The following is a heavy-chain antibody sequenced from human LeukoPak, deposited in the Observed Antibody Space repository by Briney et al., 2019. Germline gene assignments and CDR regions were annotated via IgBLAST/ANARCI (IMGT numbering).Heavy chain of an antibody. D-gene: IGHD2-2*02. Sequence: SETLSLTCTVYGYSISSGYYWGWIRQPPGKGLEWIGSIYHSGSTYYNPSLKSRVTISVDTSKNQFSLKLSSVTAADTAVYYCARAYVMGYCSSTSWYTGFDPWGQGTLVTVSS. V-gene: IGHV4-38-2*02. CDR3: ARAYVMGYCSSTSWYTGFDP. CDR1: GYSISSGYY. CDR2: IYHSGST. J-gene: IGHJ5*02.